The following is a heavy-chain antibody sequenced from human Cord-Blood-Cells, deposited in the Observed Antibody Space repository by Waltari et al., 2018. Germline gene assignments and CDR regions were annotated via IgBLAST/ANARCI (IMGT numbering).Heavy chain of an antibody. CDR2: ISGSGGST. V-gene: IGHV3-23*01. CDR1: GFPFSSYA. Sequence: EVQLLESGGGLVQPGGSLRLSCAASGFPFSSYAMSWVRQAHGKGLEWVSAISGSGGSTYYADSVKGRFTISRDNSKNTLYLQMNSLRAEDTAVYYCAKETGYDILTGYYFDYWGQGTLVTVSS. J-gene: IGHJ4*02. D-gene: IGHD3-9*01. CDR3: AKETGYDILTGYYFDY.